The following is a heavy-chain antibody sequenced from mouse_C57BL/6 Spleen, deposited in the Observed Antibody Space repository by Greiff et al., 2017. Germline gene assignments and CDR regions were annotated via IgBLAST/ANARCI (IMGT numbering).Heavy chain of an antibody. CDR1: GYTFTSYW. D-gene: IGHD1-1*01. V-gene: IGHV1-7*01. CDR3: ARSLITTVVAPDY. CDR2: INPSSGYT. Sequence: VKLMESGAELAKPGASVKLSCKASGYTFTSYWMHWVKQRPGQGLEWIGYINPSSGYTKYNQKFKDKATLTADKSSSTAYMQLSSLTYEDSAVYYCARSLITTVVAPDYWGQGTTLTVSS. J-gene: IGHJ2*01.